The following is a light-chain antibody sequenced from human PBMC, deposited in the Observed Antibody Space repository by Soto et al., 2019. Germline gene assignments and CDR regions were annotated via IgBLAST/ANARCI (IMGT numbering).Light chain of an antibody. CDR1: QSISTY. J-gene: IGKJ1*01. CDR2: DAS. CDR3: HQRQSWPRT. Sequence: EIVLTQSPATLSLSPGERATLSCRASQSISTYLAWYQQTPGQPPRLLIYDASTRATAIPARFSASGSGTDFTLTISDVQPEDFALYYCHQRQSWPRTFGQGTKVDIK. V-gene: IGKV3-11*01.